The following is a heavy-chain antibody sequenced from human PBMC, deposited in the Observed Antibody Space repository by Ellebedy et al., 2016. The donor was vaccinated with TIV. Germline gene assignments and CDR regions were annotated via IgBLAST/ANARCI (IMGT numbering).Heavy chain of an antibody. J-gene: IGHJ4*02. CDR1: FFTFRHYA. Sequence: GESLKISCAVSFFTFRHYAVPFVRQAPGQGLSWVSAISGNGVSTHYEDSVKGRFTVSRDNSKNTLYLQMNRLRAEDTAVYNGAKGTWLQLWLGYWGQGTLVTVSS. CDR2: ISGNGVST. CDR3: AKGTWLQLWLGY. D-gene: IGHD5-18*01. V-gene: IGHV3-23*01.